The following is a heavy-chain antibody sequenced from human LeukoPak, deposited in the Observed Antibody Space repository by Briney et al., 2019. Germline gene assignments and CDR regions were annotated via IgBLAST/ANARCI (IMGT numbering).Heavy chain of an antibody. Sequence: GESLKISCKGSGYSFTSYWIGWVRQMPGKGLEWMGIIYAGDSDTRYSPSFQGQVTISVDKSISTAYLQWSSLQASDTAMYYCARAVGTSQFYFYYGMDVWGQGTTVTVSS. CDR1: GYSFTSYW. CDR3: ARAVGTSQFYFYYGMDV. J-gene: IGHJ6*02. D-gene: IGHD2-2*01. CDR2: IYAGDSDT. V-gene: IGHV5-51*01.